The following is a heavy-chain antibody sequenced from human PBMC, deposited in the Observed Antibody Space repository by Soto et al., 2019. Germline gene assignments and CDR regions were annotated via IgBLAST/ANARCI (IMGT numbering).Heavy chain of an antibody. J-gene: IGHJ6*03. CDR3: AGFWGTYCSSTSCSPTYYYYMNV. CDR1: GGSFSGYY. V-gene: IGHV4-34*01. Sequence: SETLSLTCAVYGGSFSGYYWSWIRQPPGKGLEWIGEINHSGSTNYNPSLKSRVTISVDTSKNQFSLKLSSVTAADTAVYYCAGFWGTYCSSTSCSPTYYYYMNVWAKGTT. CDR2: INHSGST. D-gene: IGHD2-2*01.